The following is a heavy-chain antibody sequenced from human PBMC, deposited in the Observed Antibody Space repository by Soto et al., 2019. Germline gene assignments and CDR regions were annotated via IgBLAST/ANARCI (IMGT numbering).Heavy chain of an antibody. CDR3: ARKGAARPRNFDY. V-gene: IGHV4-34*01. CDR1: GGSFSGDY. D-gene: IGHD6-6*01. Sequence: QVQLQQWGAGLLKPSETLSLTCAVYGGSFSGDYWSWIRQPPGKGLEWICEINHSGSTNYNPSLKRRVTISVETSKNQFSLKLSSVTAADTAVYYCARKGAARPRNFDYWGQGTLVTVSS. J-gene: IGHJ4*02. CDR2: INHSGST.